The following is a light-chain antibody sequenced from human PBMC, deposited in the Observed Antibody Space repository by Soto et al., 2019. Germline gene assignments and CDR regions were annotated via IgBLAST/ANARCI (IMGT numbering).Light chain of an antibody. CDR3: QQDGISSKNT. Sequence: IVLTQSAATLTLSPGERAIFSCKVSQSVGTSLAWFHQKPGQDPRLLIYDAGVRATGIAARFSGSGSGTDFTLIISRLEHEDFAVYYCQQDGISSKNTFGQGTRLEIK. CDR2: DAG. V-gene: IGKV3-20*01. CDR1: QSVGTS. J-gene: IGKJ5*01.